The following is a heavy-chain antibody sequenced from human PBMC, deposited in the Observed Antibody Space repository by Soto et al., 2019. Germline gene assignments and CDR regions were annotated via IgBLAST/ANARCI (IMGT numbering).Heavy chain of an antibody. CDR2: IKSKTDGGTT. CDR1: GFTFSNAW. V-gene: IGHV3-15*01. D-gene: IGHD6-13*01. CDR3: TTDPKYSSSWYRYYGMDV. J-gene: IGHJ6*02. Sequence: EVQLVESGGGLVKPGGSLRLSCAASGFTFSNAWMSWVRQAPGKGLEWVGRIKSKTDGGTTDYAAPVKGRFTISRDDSINTLYLQMNSLKTEDTAVYYCTTDPKYSSSWYRYYGMDVWGQGTTVTVSS.